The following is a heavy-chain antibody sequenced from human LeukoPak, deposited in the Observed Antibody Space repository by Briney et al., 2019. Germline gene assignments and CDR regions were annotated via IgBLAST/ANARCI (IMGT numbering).Heavy chain of an antibody. J-gene: IGHJ4*02. CDR1: GGSISSSSYY. Sequence: PSETLSLTSTVSGGSISSSSYYWGWIRQPPGKGLEWIGSIYYSGSTYYNPSLKSRVTIYVDTSKNQFSLKLSSVTAADTAVYYCARDYYGSGSLDYWGQGTLVTVSS. V-gene: IGHV4-39*07. CDR2: IYYSGST. D-gene: IGHD3-10*01. CDR3: ARDYYGSGSLDY.